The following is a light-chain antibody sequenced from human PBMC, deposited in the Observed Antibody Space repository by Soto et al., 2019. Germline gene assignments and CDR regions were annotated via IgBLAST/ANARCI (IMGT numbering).Light chain of an antibody. CDR3: QQYNSYSPT. CDR1: QGISSW. V-gene: IGKV1-5*01. Sequence: DIQMTQSPSTLSASVGDRVTITCRASQGISSWLAWYQQKPGKAPKLLIYDASSLERGVPSRFSGSGSGTESTLTISSLQPDDFATYYCQQYNSYSPTFGQGTKVEIK. CDR2: DAS. J-gene: IGKJ1*01.